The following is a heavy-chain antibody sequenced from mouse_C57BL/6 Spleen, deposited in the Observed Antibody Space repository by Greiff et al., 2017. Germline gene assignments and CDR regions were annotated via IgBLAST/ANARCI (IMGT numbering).Heavy chain of an antibody. J-gene: IGHJ3*01. CDR1: GYTFTSYW. CDR3: ARRKGYPAWFAY. D-gene: IGHD2-2*01. V-gene: IGHV1-61*01. CDR2: IYPSDSET. Sequence: QVQLQQPGAELVRPGSSVKLSCKASGYTFTSYWMDWVKQRPGQGLEWIGNIYPSDSETHYNQKFKDKATLTVDKSSSTAYMQLSSLTSEDSAVYYCARRKGYPAWFAYWGQGTLVTVSA.